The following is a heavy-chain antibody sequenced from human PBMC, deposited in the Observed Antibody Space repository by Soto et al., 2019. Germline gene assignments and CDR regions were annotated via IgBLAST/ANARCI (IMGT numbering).Heavy chain of an antibody. CDR1: GGSLHSSNYY. D-gene: IGHD5-12*01. V-gene: IGHV4-39*01. CDR2: IYYSGDT. CDR3: ARHDAAWLQVYY. J-gene: IGHJ4*02. Sequence: SETLSLTCTVSGGSLHSSNYYWGWIRQSPGKGLEWIGSIYYSGDTYNNPPLKSRVTISVDTSKNQFSLKLSSVTAADTAVYYCARHDAAWLQVYYCGQGTLVTVSS.